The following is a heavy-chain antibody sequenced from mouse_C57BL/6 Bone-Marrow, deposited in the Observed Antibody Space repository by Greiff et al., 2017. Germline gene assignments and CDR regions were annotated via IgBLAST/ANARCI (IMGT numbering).Heavy chain of an antibody. Sequence: EVQLQESVAELVRPGASVKLSCTASGFNITNTYMHWVKQRPEQGLEWIGRIDPANGNTKYAPKFQGKATITADTSSNTAYLQLSSLTSEDTAIYYCAAYYYGRSYGDYWGRGTSLTVTA. V-gene: IGHV14-3*01. D-gene: IGHD1-1*01. CDR1: GFNITNTY. J-gene: IGHJ2*03. CDR3: AAYYYGRSYGDY. CDR2: IDPANGNT.